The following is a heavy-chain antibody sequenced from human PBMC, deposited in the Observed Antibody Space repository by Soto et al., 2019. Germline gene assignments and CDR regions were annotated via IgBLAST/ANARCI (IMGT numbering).Heavy chain of an antibody. CDR3: ARGPYYIVVVPAALDY. J-gene: IGHJ4*02. Sequence: ASVKVSCKASGYTFTSYGISWVRQAPGQGLEWMGWISAYNGNTNYAQKLQGRVTMTTDTSTSTAYMELRSLRSDNTAVYYCARGPYYIVVVPAALDYWGQGTLVTVSS. D-gene: IGHD2-2*01. CDR1: GYTFTSYG. V-gene: IGHV1-18*01. CDR2: ISAYNGNT.